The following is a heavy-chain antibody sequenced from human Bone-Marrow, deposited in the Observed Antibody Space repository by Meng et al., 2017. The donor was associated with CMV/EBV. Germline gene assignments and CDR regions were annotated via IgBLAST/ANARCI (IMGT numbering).Heavy chain of an antibody. D-gene: IGHD1-1*01. CDR3: ARDANWKSGYYYYGMDV. CDR1: GGSVNSARYY. CDR2: IYYEGST. J-gene: IGHJ6*02. V-gene: IGHV4-39*07. Sequence: SETLSLTCTVSGGSVNSARYYWAWLRQPPGKGLEWIGSIYYEGSTYYSPSLKSRATISVQTSKNQFSLKVFSVTAADTAVYYCARDANWKSGYYYYGMDVWGQGTTVTVSS.